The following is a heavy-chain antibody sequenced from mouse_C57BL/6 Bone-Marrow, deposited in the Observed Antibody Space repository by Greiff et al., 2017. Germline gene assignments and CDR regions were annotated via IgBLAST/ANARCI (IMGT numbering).Heavy chain of an antibody. D-gene: IGHD2-1*01. Sequence: EVQRVESGGGLVQPGESLKLSCESNEYEFPSHDMSWVRKTPEKRLELVAAINSDGGSTYYPDTMERRFILARDHTKKTLYLQMSSLRSADTALYYCARHDYYGNYVWFAYWGQGTLVTVSA. CDR1: EYEFPSHD. J-gene: IGHJ3*01. CDR2: INSDGGST. CDR3: ARHDYYGNYVWFAY. V-gene: IGHV5-2*01.